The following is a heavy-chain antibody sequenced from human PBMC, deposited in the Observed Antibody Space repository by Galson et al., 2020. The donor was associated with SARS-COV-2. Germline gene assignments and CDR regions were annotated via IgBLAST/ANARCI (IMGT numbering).Heavy chain of an antibody. CDR3: ARADITMVRGVIRSYYYYYMDV. CDR1: GFTFSSYD. D-gene: IGHD3-10*01. V-gene: IGHV3-13*01. CDR2: IGTAGDT. Sequence: GGSLRLSCAASGFTFSSYDMHWVRQATGKGLEWVSAIGTAGDTYYPGSVKGRFTISRENAKNSLYLQMNSLRAGDTAVYYCARADITMVRGVIRSYYYYYMDVWGGGTTVTISS. J-gene: IGHJ6*03.